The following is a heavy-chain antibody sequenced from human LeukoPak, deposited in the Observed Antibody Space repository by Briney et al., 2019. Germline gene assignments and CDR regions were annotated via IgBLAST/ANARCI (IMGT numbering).Heavy chain of an antibody. J-gene: IGHJ6*03. CDR3: ARYAGANDYYYYYMDV. V-gene: IGHV3-21*01. Sequence: GGSLRLSCAASGFTFSSYSMNWVRQAPGKGLEWVSSISSSSSYIYYADSVKGRFTISRDNAKNSLYLQMNSLRAEDTAVYYCARYAGANDYYYYYMDVWGKGTTVTVSS. CDR1: GFTFSSYS. CDR2: ISSSSSYI. D-gene: IGHD1-26*01.